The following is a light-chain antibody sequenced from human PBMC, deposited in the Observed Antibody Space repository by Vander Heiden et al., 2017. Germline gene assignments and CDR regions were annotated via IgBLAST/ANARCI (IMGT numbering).Light chain of an antibody. J-gene: IGLJ3*02. CDR1: TLAKKY. CDR3: YSTDSSGSHRGV. Sequence: SYDLTQPPSVSVSPGQTAWLTCPGETLAKKYSDWYQQRSGQAAVLIIIEDNKRASGMSEGFSACSSGTLATLTISGAQVEDEADYYCYSTDSSGSHRGVFGGGTKLTVL. V-gene: IGLV3-10*01. CDR2: EDN.